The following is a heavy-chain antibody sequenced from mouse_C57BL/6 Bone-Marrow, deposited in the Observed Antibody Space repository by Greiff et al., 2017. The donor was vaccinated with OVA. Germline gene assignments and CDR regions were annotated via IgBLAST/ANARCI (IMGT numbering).Heavy chain of an antibody. D-gene: IGHD2-4*01. CDR3: ARDAGLRRMFAY. Sequence: EVKLMESGPGLVKPSQSLSLTCSVTGYSITSGYYWNWIRQFPGNKLEWMGYISYDGSNNYNPSLKNRISITRDTSKNQFFLKLNSVTTEDTATYYCARDAGLRRMFAYWGQGTLVTVSA. V-gene: IGHV3-6*01. CDR1: GYSITSGYY. J-gene: IGHJ3*01. CDR2: ISYDGSN.